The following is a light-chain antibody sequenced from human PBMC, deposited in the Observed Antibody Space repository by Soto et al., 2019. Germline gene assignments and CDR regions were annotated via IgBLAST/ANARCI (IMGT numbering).Light chain of an antibody. V-gene: IGKV3-11*01. CDR2: DGS. Sequence: EVVLTQSPATLSLSPGERATLSCRASQHIWYYLAWYHYKPGQAPRLLIYDGSNRATGIPPRLSGRASGTDFTLTISSLEPEDSGVYYCQQRRDWPLTFGPGTKVDIK. CDR3: QQRRDWPLT. CDR1: QHIWYY. J-gene: IGKJ3*01.